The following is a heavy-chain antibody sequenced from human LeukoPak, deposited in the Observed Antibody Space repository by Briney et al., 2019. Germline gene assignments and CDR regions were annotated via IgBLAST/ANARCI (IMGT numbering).Heavy chain of an antibody. CDR1: GYTVSSNY. CDR2: IYTGGRT. V-gene: IGHV3-53*01. J-gene: IGHJ3*02. Sequence: GGSLRLSCAAFGYTVSSNYMTWVRQAPGRGLEWVSVIYTGGRTFYADSVKGRFTISKDNSKNTLYLQMDSLRAEDTAVYYCAKYYVVGGTANAFDIWGRGTLVTVSS. CDR3: AKYYVVGGTANAFDI. D-gene: IGHD2-21*01.